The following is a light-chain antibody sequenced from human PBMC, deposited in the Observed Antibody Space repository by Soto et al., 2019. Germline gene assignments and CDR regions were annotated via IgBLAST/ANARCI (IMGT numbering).Light chain of an antibody. Sequence: SYELAQPLSVSVALGQTARITCGGNNIGSKNVHWYQQKPGQAPVLVIYRDSNRPSGIPERFSGSNSGNTATLTISRAQAGDEPDYYCQVWDSSNYVLGNGTKV. CDR3: QVWDSSNYV. J-gene: IGLJ1*01. CDR1: NIGSKN. V-gene: IGLV3-9*01. CDR2: RDS.